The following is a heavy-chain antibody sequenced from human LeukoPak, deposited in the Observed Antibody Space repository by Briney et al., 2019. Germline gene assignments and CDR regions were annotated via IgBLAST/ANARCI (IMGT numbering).Heavy chain of an antibody. D-gene: IGHD6-19*01. CDR2: ISFDGSNK. CDR1: GFTFSNS. J-gene: IGHJ6*03. V-gene: IGHV3-30*03. CDR3: AGVSGWYTSYYYYMDV. Sequence: RPGGSLRLSCAASGFTFSNSQAPGKGLEWVAVISFDGSNKYYADSVKGRFTISRDNSKNTLYLQMNSLRAEDTAVYYCAGVSGWYTSYYYYMDVWGKGTTVTVSS.